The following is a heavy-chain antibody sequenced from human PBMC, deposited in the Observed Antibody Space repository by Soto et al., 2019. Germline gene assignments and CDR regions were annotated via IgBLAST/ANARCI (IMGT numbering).Heavy chain of an antibody. Sequence: TSETLSLTCTVSGGSITNNNYYWSWIRQPPGKGLEWIGHMYNSGTTYSNPSLKGRVTISGDTSKNQFSLNLSSVTAADTAVYYCARLEIQLWLRDGWFDPWGQGTLVTVSS. CDR3: ARLEIQLWLRDGWFDP. D-gene: IGHD5-18*01. V-gene: IGHV4-30-4*01. CDR1: GGSITNNNYY. J-gene: IGHJ5*02. CDR2: MYNSGTT.